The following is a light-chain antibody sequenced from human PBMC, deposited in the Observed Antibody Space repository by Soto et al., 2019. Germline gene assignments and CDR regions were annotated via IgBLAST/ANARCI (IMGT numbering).Light chain of an antibody. CDR1: QSVSSSY. Sequence: EIVLTQSPGTLSLSPGERATLSCRASQSVSSSYLAWYQQKPGQAPRLLIYGASSRATGIPDRFSGSGSETYSTLTISSLEPEDFAVYSCQQYGSSPLTFGQGTKLEIK. CDR3: QQYGSSPLT. J-gene: IGKJ1*01. CDR2: GAS. V-gene: IGKV3-20*01.